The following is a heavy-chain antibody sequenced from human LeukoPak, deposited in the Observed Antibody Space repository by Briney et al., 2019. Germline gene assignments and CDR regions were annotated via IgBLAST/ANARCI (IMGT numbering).Heavy chain of an antibody. D-gene: IGHD4-23*01. CDR3: ARDYGGNSGWFDP. J-gene: IGHJ5*02. CDR2: MNPNSGNT. V-gene: IGHV1-8*01. CDR1: GYTFTSYD. Sequence: GASVKVSCKASGYTFTSYDLNWVRQATGQGLEWIGWMNPNSGNTGYAQKLQGRVTLTRSTSISTAYMELRSLTSEDTAVYYCARDYGGNSGWFDPWGQGTLVTVSS.